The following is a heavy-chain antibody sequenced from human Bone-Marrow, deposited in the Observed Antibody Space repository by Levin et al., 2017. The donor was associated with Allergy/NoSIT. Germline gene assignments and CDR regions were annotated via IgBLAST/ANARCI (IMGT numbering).Heavy chain of an antibody. J-gene: IGHJ4*02. CDR3: ARTRGIAAKATLNYFDY. Sequence: SCAASGFTFSSYAMHWVRQAPGKGLEWVAVISYDGSNKYYADSVKGRFTISRDNSKNTLYLQMNSLRAEDTAVYYCARTRGIAAKATLNYFDYWGQGTLVTVSS. V-gene: IGHV3-30-3*01. D-gene: IGHD6-13*01. CDR1: GFTFSSYA. CDR2: ISYDGSNK.